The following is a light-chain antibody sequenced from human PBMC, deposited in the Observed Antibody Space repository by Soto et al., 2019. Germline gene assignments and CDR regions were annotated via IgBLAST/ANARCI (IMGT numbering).Light chain of an antibody. V-gene: IGKV1-39*01. CDR1: QCISSY. Sequence: DIQMTQSPSSLSASVGDRVTITCRASQCISSYLNWYQQKPGKAPKLLIYAASSLQSGDQSRFSGSGSGTDFTLTIIILQPEDFATYYCQQSYSTPRTFGQGTKV. J-gene: IGKJ1*01. CDR3: QQSYSTPRT. CDR2: AAS.